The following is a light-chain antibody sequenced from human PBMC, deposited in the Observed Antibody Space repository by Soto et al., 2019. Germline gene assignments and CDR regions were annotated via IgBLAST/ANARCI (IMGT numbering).Light chain of an antibody. CDR2: GAS. CDR1: QSVSSN. V-gene: IGKV3-15*01. Sequence: EIVMTQSPATLSVSPGERATLSCRASQSVSSNLAWYQQKPGQAPRLLIYGASTSATGIPARFSGSWSGTEFTLTISSLQSEDFSVYYCQHYNNWWTFGQGTKVVIK. CDR3: QHYNNWWT. J-gene: IGKJ1*01.